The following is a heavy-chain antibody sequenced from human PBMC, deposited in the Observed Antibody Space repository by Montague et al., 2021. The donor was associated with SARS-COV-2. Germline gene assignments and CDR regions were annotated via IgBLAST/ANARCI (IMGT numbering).Heavy chain of an antibody. Sequence: SVMVSCKASGYTFTSYDINWVRQAAVHGLEWMGWMNPNSGNTGYXQKLQGRVTMTRDTSMNTAYMELSSLRSEDTAVYYCARASLVRGVIITRVRYSYYMDVWGKGTTVTVS. V-gene: IGHV1-8*01. CDR2: MNPNSGNT. J-gene: IGHJ6*03. CDR3: ARASLVRGVIITRVRYSYYMDV. CDR1: GYTFTSYD. D-gene: IGHD3-10*01.